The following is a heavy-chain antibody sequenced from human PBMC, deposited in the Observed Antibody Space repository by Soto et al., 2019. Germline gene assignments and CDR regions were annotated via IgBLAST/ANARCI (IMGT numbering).Heavy chain of an antibody. Sequence: QVQLVESGGGVAQPGRSLRLSCAASGFTFSTYGMHWVRQAPGKGMEWVAVISDDGSKKNYVESVKGRFTISRDNSKNILYLQMNSLRAEDTAVYYCAKDREGKNYYGMDVWGQGTTVTVSS. CDR1: GFTFSTYG. J-gene: IGHJ6*02. D-gene: IGHD1-26*01. CDR2: ISDDGSKK. CDR3: AKDREGKNYYGMDV. V-gene: IGHV3-30*18.